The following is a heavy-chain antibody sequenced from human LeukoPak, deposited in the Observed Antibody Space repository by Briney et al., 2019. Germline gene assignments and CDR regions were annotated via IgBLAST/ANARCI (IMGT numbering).Heavy chain of an antibody. D-gene: IGHD6-25*01. J-gene: IGHJ4*02. Sequence: GGPLRLSCVASGFNFYSFTMNWVRQAPGKGLEWVSYISSGGSTIYYRDSVKGRFTISRDNAKNSLYLQMNSLSADDTGVYYCATTTSSAWMPFDYWGQGTLVAVSS. CDR1: GFNFYSFT. CDR2: ISSGGSTI. CDR3: ATTTSSAWMPFDY. V-gene: IGHV3-48*01.